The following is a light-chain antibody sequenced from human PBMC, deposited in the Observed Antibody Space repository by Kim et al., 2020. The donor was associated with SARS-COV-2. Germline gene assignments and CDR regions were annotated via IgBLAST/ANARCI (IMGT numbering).Light chain of an antibody. CDR2: GAS. J-gene: IGKJ5*01. Sequence: SVGDRVTITCRASQSISKFLNWYQQRPGNAPNLLIYGASTLQGGVPSRFSGSGSGTEFTLTISSLQPEDFVTYYCQQSFGTPPITFGQGTRLEIK. CDR1: QSISKF. CDR3: QQSFGTPPIT. V-gene: IGKV1-39*01.